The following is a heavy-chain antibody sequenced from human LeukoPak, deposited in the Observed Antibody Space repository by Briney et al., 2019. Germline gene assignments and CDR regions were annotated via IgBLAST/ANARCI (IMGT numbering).Heavy chain of an antibody. CDR2: IRYDGSNK. D-gene: IGHD2-2*01. J-gene: IGHJ4*02. V-gene: IGHV3-30*02. Sequence: GGSLRLSCAASGFTFSSYGMHWVRQAPGKGLEWVAFIRYDGSNKYYADSVKGRFTISRDNSKNTLYLQMNSPRAEDTAVYYCAKDHIVVVPAAPREYYFDYWGQGTLVTVSS. CDR3: AKDHIVVVPAAPREYYFDY. CDR1: GFTFSSYG.